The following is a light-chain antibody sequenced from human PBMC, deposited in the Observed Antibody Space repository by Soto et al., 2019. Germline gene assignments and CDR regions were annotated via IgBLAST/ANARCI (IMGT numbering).Light chain of an antibody. CDR1: QSISTW. CDR2: KAS. V-gene: IGKV1-5*03. J-gene: IGKJ1*01. Sequence: DIQMTQSPSTLSASVGDRVTITCRASQSISTWSAWYQQKPGKAPKLLIYKASSLESGVPSRFSGSGSGTEFTLTISSLQPDDSATYYCQQYINRWTFGQGTKVDIK. CDR3: QQYINRWT.